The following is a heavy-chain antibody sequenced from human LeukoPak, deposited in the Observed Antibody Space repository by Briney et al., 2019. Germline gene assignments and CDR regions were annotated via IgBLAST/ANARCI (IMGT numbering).Heavy chain of an antibody. J-gene: IGHJ4*02. CDR3: ARGPNHYDTSGYDY. Sequence: ASVKVSCKASGYTFTGYYMHWVRQAPGQGLEWMGWINPNSGGTNYAQKFQGRVTMTRDTSISTAYMELSRLRSDDTAVYYCARGPNHYDTSGYDYWGQGTLVTVSS. CDR1: GYTFTGYY. D-gene: IGHD3-22*01. V-gene: IGHV1-2*02. CDR2: INPNSGGT.